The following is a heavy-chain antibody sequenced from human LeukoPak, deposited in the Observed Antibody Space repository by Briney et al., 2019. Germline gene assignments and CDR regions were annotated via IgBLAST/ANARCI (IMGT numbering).Heavy chain of an antibody. D-gene: IGHD3-10*01. Sequence: PGGPLRLSCAASGFTFSNSWMSWVRQAPGKGLEWVANVKQDGSERYYVDSVKGRFTISRDNAKNSPYLQMNSLRAEDTAVYYCARGGAYYYGFWGQGTLVTVSS. CDR3: ARGGAYYYGF. CDR1: GFTFSNSW. J-gene: IGHJ4*02. V-gene: IGHV3-7*05. CDR2: VKQDGSER.